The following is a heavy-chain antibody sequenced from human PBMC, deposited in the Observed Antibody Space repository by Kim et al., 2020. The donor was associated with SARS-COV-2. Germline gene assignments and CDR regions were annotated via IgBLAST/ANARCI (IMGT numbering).Heavy chain of an antibody. CDR3: ARDCGENDFWSGYYTAPSRGTYGMDV. J-gene: IGHJ6*02. Sequence: GGSLRLSCAASGFTFSSYEMNWVRQAPGKGLEWVSYISSSGSTIYYADSVKGRFTISRDNAKNSLYLQMNSLRAEDTAVYYCARDCGENDFWSGYYTAPSRGTYGMDVWGQGTTVTVSS. CDR1: GFTFSSYE. V-gene: IGHV3-48*03. D-gene: IGHD3-3*01. CDR2: ISSSGSTI.